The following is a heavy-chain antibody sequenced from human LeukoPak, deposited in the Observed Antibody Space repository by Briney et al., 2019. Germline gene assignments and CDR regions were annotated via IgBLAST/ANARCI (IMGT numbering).Heavy chain of an antibody. CDR1: GGSISSYY. D-gene: IGHD3-10*01. CDR2: IYTSGST. Sequence: SETLSLTCTVSGGSISSYYWSWIRQPPGKGLEWIGYIYTSGSTNYNPSLKSRVTISVDTSKNQFSLKLCSVTAADTAVYYCARRTMVRGVIHTDNWFDPWGQGTLVTVSS. J-gene: IGHJ5*02. CDR3: ARRTMVRGVIHTDNWFDP. V-gene: IGHV4-4*09.